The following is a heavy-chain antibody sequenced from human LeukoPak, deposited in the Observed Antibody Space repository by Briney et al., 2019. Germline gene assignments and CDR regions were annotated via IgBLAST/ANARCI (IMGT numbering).Heavy chain of an antibody. CDR1: GYSFTAYY. CDR2: INLYNGAT. V-gene: IGHV1-2*02. Sequence: ASVKVSCKPTGYSFTAYYIFWMRQAPGQGLECMGWINLYNGATKYAQRFQSRVTMTRDTSISTAHMELSRLRSDDTATYYCASWAGGNEPVASFDYWGQGTLATVSS. D-gene: IGHD1-14*01. J-gene: IGHJ4*02. CDR3: ASWAGGNEPVASFDY.